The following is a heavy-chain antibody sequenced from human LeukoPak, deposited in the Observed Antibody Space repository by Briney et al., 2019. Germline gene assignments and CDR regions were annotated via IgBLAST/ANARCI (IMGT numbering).Heavy chain of an antibody. V-gene: IGHV4-59*08. J-gene: IGHJ4*02. D-gene: IGHD6-19*01. Sequence: SEALSLTCTVSGGSISSYYWSWIRQPPGKGLEWIGYIFYSGSTNYNPSLKSRVTISVDTSKNQISLKLTSVTAADTAVYYCARHPSAVAGKTFDCWGQGTLVTVSS. CDR2: IFYSGST. CDR3: ARHPSAVAGKTFDC. CDR1: GGSISSYY.